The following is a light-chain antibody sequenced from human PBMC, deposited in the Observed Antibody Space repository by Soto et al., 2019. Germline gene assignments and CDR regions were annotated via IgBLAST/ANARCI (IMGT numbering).Light chain of an antibody. CDR3: QQSYSTPIT. CDR1: QSITSH. J-gene: IGKJ5*01. Sequence: DIQMTQSPSSLSASLGDRVTITCRASQSITSHLNWYQQKPGKAPKLLMYLASSLQRGVPSRFSGSGSRTDFTLTISSLQPEDFATYYCQQSYSTPITFGQGTRLEIK. CDR2: LAS. V-gene: IGKV1-39*01.